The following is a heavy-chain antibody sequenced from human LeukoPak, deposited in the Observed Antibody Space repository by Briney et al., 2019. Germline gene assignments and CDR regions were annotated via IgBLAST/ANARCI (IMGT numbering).Heavy chain of an antibody. V-gene: IGHV3-7*03. J-gene: IGHJ4*02. D-gene: IGHD4-17*01. Sequence: GGSLRLSCAASGFTLSSYWMSWVRQAPGKGLEWVANIKQDGSEKYYVDSVKGRFTISRDNAKNSLYLQMNSLRAEDTAVYYCARGGLRIDYWGQGTLVTVSS. CDR1: GFTLSSYW. CDR2: IKQDGSEK. CDR3: ARGGLRIDY.